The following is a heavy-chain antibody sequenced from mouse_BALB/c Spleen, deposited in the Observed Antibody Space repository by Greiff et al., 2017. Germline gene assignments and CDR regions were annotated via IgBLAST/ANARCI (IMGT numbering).Heavy chain of an antibody. Sequence: EVKVVESGGGLVKPGGSLKLSCAASGFAFSSYDMSWVRQTPEKRLEWVAYISSGGGSTYYPDTVKGRFTISRDNAKNTLYLQMSSLKSEDTAMYYCARLRRGFAYWGQGTLVTVSA. D-gene: IGHD2-12*01. CDR3: ARLRRGFAY. CDR2: ISSGGGST. CDR1: GFAFSSYD. J-gene: IGHJ3*01. V-gene: IGHV5-12-1*01.